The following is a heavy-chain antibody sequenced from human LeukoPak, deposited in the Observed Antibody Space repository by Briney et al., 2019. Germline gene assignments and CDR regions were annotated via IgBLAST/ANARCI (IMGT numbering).Heavy chain of an antibody. CDR3: ARGDKQLVFNRNKGGFDP. D-gene: IGHD6-13*01. V-gene: IGHV3-21*01. Sequence: GGSLRLSCAASGFSFSSYTMNWVRQAPGKGLEWVSSITTSSNYIYYADSVKGRFTISRDNAKNSLYLQMNSLRGEDTAVYYCARGDKQLVFNRNKGGFDPWGQGTLVTVSS. CDR1: GFSFSSYT. CDR2: ITTSSNYI. J-gene: IGHJ5*02.